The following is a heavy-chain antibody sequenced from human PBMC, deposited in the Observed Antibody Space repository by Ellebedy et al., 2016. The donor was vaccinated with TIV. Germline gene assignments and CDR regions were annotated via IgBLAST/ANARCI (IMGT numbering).Heavy chain of an antibody. D-gene: IGHD1-14*01. CDR1: GGSISSSSYY. CDR3: ARAPLTPDVGGWFDP. CDR2: IWYDGSNK. V-gene: IGHV3-33*08. Sequence: PSETLSLTCTVSGGSISSSSYYWGWIRQPPGKGLEWVAVIWYDGSNKYYADSVKGRFTISRDNSKNTLYLQMNSLRAEDTAVYYCARAPLTPDVGGWFDPWGQGTLVTVSS. J-gene: IGHJ5*02.